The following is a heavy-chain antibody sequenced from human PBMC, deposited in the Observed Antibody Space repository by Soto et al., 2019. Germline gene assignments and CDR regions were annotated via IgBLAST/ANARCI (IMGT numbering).Heavy chain of an antibody. CDR1: GFTFSSHR. V-gene: IGHV3-7*03. D-gene: IGHD6-6*01. Sequence: PGGSLRLSCAASGFTFSSHRMSWVRQAPGKGLEWVASVKEDGCEKYYADSVKGRFTISRDNSKNSLYLQMISLRAEDTALYYCAKGSASTRPYYFDYWGQGTLVTVSS. CDR2: VKEDGCEK. CDR3: AKGSASTRPYYFDY. J-gene: IGHJ4*02.